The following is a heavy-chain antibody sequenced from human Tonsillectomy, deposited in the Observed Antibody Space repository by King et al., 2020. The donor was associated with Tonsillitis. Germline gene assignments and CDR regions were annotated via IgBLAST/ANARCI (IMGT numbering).Heavy chain of an antibody. CDR2: INQSGST. J-gene: IGHJ3*02. CDR3: ARGRGGYCSGGSCYSALNDAFDI. D-gene: IGHD2-15*01. CDR1: GGSFSGYY. V-gene: IGHV4-34*01. Sequence: VQLQQWGAGLLKPSETLSLTFAVYGGSFSGYYWSCIRQPPGKGLEWIGAINQSGSTNYNPSLTSRVPISVDTSTNQFSLKLSSLTAADTAVYYCARGRGGYCSGGSCYSALNDAFDIWGQGTMVTVSS.